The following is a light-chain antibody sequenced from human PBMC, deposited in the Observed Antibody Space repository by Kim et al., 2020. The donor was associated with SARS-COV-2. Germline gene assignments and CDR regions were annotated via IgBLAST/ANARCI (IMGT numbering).Light chain of an antibody. CDR3: QQRSNWPGLT. CDR2: DAS. Sequence: SPGERATLSCRASPSVSSYLAWYQQKPGQAPRLLIYDASNRATGIPARFSGSGSGTDFTLTISSLEPEDFAVYYCQQRSNWPGLTFGGGTKVDIK. J-gene: IGKJ4*01. CDR1: PSVSSY. V-gene: IGKV3-11*01.